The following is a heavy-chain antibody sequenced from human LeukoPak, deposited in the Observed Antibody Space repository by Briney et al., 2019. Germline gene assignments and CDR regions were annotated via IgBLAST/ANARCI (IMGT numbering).Heavy chain of an antibody. D-gene: IGHD6-6*01. Sequence: GASVKVSCKASGYTFTSYYMHWVRQAPGQGLEWMGIINPSGGSTSYAQKFQGSVTMTRDTSTNTVYMELSSLRSEDTAVFYCVRGASSIAALNPFWYFDLWGRGTLVTVSS. CDR3: VRGASSIAALNPFWYFDL. J-gene: IGHJ2*01. CDR1: GYTFTSYY. V-gene: IGHV1-46*01. CDR2: INPSGGST.